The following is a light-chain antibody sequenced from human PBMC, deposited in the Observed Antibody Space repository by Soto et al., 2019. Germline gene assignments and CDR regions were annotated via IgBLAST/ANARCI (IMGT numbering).Light chain of an antibody. Sequence: DIQMTQSPSTLSASVGDRVTITCRASQSISSWLAWYQQKPGKAPKLLIYKASSLESGVPSRFSGSGSGTEFTLTISSLQHDDFATYYGHQYNSYPYTFGQGTKLELK. CDR1: QSISSW. CDR2: KAS. CDR3: HQYNSYPYT. V-gene: IGKV1-5*03. J-gene: IGKJ2*01.